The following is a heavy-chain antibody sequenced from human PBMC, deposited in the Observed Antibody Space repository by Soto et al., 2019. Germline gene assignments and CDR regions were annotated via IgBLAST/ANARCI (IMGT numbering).Heavy chain of an antibody. CDR3: ARDNAYSLPEAYYYYGMDV. V-gene: IGHV1-3*01. D-gene: IGHD4-4*01. CDR2: INAGNGNT. CDR1: GYTFTSYA. J-gene: IGHJ6*02. Sequence: ASVKVSCKASGYTFTSYAMHWVRQAPGQRLEWMGWINAGNGNTKYSQKFQGRVTITRDTSASTAYMELSSLRSEDTAVYYCARDNAYSLPEAYYYYGMDVWGQGTTVTVSS.